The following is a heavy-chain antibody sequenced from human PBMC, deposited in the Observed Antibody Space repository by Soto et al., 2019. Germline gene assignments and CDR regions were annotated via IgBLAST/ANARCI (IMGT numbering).Heavy chain of an antibody. Sequence: QIQLLQSGAEVKKSGASVKVTCKASGYTFRNFGISWVRQAPGQGLEWMGWISAYNANANYAQKFQGRLTMTADTSTSTAYMELRSLRSDDTAVYYCARENSYLDYWGQGTLVTVSS. V-gene: IGHV1-18*01. CDR2: ISAYNANA. CDR3: ARENSYLDY. CDR1: GYTFRNFG. J-gene: IGHJ4*02.